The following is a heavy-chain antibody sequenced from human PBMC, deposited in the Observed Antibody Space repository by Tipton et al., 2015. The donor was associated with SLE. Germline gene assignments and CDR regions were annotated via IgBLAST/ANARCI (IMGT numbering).Heavy chain of an antibody. J-gene: IGHJ6*02. CDR2: IYSGGST. D-gene: IGHD4-17*01. CDR3: ARDGVTTVTTMKDYGMDV. V-gene: IGHV3-66*01. CDR1: GFTVSSNY. Sequence: SLRLSCAASGFTVSSNYMSWVRQAPGKGLEWVSVIYSGGSTYYADSVKGRFTISRDNSKNTLYLQMNSLRAEDTAVYYCARDGVTTVTTMKDYGMDVWGRGPRVTVSS.